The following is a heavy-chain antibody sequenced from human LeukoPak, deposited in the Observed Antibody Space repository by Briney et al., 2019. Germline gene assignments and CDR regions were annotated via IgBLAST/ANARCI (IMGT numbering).Heavy chain of an antibody. Sequence: PGGSLRLSCAASGFTFSSYAMSWVRQAPGKGLEWVSAISGSGGSTYYADSVKGRFTISRDNAKNSLYLQMNSLRDEDTAVYYCATYSSGWNDFDYWGQGTLVTVSS. D-gene: IGHD6-19*01. CDR1: GFTFSSYA. CDR2: ISGSGGST. CDR3: ATYSSGWNDFDY. J-gene: IGHJ4*02. V-gene: IGHV3-23*01.